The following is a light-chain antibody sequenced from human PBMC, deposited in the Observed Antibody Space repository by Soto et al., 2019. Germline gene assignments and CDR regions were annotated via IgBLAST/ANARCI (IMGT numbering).Light chain of an antibody. V-gene: IGKV1-9*01. Sequence: DIQLTQSPSFLSASVGDRVTITCRASQGSSSYLAWYQQKPGKAPKLLIYATSTLQSGVPSRFSGSGSGTEFTLTISRLQPEDFATYYCQQYGYSPIFTFGPGTKVDI. CDR3: QQYGYSPIFT. CDR2: ATS. CDR1: QGSSSY. J-gene: IGKJ3*01.